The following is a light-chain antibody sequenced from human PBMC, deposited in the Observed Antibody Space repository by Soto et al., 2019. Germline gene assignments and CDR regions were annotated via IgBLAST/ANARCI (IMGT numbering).Light chain of an antibody. V-gene: IGKV3-15*01. CDR1: QSVSSN. Sequence: EIVMTQSPATLSVSPGERATLSCRASQSVSSNLAWYQQKPGQAPRLLIYGASTRATAIPARFSGSGSGTDFTLTISRLEPEDFAVYYCQQYGSSPLFGPGTKVDI. J-gene: IGKJ3*01. CDR3: QQYGSSPL. CDR2: GAS.